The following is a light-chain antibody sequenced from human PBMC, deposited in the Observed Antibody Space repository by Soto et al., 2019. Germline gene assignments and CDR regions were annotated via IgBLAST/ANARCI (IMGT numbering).Light chain of an antibody. Sequence: IQMTQSPSSLSASLGDRVTITCRASQSISSYLNWYQQKPGKAPKLLIYAASSLQSGVPSRFSSSGSGTDFTLTISSLQPEDFATYYCQQSYSTPLTFGGGTKVDIK. CDR1: QSISSY. CDR3: QQSYSTPLT. CDR2: AAS. V-gene: IGKV1-39*01. J-gene: IGKJ4*01.